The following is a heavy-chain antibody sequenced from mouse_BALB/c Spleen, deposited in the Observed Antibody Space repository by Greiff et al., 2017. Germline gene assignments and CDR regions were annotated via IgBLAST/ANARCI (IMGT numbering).Heavy chain of an antibody. CDR2: ISSGGSYT. CDR1: GFTFSSYA. V-gene: IGHV5-9-4*01. D-gene: IGHD2-3*01. J-gene: IGHJ2*01. Sequence: EVMLVESGGGLVKPGGSLKLSCAASGFTFSSYAMSWVRQSPEKRLEWVAEISSGGSYTYYPDTVTGRFTISRDNAKNTLYLEMSSLRSEDTAMYYCARDGYSLFDYWGQGTTLTVSS. CDR3: ARDGYSLFDY.